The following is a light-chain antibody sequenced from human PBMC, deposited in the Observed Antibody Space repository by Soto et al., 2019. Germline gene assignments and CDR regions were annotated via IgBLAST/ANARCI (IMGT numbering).Light chain of an antibody. CDR1: SSDVGGYDF. CDR2: EVS. Sequence: QSVLTQPASVSGSPGRSVTISCSGTSSDVGGYDFVSWYQQHPGKAPKLMIYEVSHRPSGVSNRFSGSKSGKTASLTISGLQAEDEADYYCSSDTTLSTLDVFGTGTKVAAL. V-gene: IGLV2-14*01. CDR3: SSDTTLSTLDV. J-gene: IGLJ1*01.